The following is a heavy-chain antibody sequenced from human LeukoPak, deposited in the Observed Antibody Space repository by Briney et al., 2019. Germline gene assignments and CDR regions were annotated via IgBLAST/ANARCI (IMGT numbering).Heavy chain of an antibody. Sequence: GASVKVSCKASGYTFTGFYLHWVRQAPGQGLEWMGWITPNSGGTDYQGRVTMTRDTSISTAYMELTGLRSDDTAVYYCARSSIGLGFFDYWGQGTLVTVSS. CDR3: ARSSIGLGFFDY. V-gene: IGHV1-2*02. J-gene: IGHJ4*02. CDR2: ITPNSGGT. D-gene: IGHD2/OR15-2a*01. CDR1: GYTFTGFY.